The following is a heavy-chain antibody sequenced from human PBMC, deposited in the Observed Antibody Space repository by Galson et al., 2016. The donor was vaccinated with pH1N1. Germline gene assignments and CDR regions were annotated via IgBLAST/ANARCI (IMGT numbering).Heavy chain of an antibody. V-gene: IGHV3-30*18. Sequence: SLRLSCAASGFTFSTYAMHWVRQAPGKGLEWVAVTLYDGGSQYYADSVKGRFTISRDNSKNTLYLEMNSLRGEDTAVYYCAKDGEYSAYEGISWGQGTLVTVSS. D-gene: IGHD5-12*01. J-gene: IGHJ4*02. CDR3: AKDGEYSAYEGIS. CDR1: GFTFSTYA. CDR2: TLYDGGSQ.